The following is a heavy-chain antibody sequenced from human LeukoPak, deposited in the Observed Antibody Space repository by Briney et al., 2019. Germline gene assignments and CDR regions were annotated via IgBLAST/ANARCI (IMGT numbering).Heavy chain of an antibody. CDR3: ARKNYDGNRSFDY. CDR1: GFTFSSYAM. V-gene: IGHV4-4*02. CDR2: IYHSGST. J-gene: IGHJ4*02. Sequence: PGGSLRLSCAASGFTFSSYAMSWVRQPPGKGLEWIGEIYHSGSTNYNPSLKSRVTISVDKSKNQFSLKVNSVTAADTAVYYCARKNYDGNRSFDYWGQGTLVTVSS. D-gene: IGHD4-23*01.